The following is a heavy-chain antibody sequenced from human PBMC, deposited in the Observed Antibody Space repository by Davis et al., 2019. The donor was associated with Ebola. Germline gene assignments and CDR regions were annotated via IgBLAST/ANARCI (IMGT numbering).Heavy chain of an antibody. CDR2: IYPGDSDT. V-gene: IGHV5-51*01. Sequence: GESLKISCKGSGYSFTSYWIGWVRQMPGKGLEWMGIIYPGDSDTRYSPSFQGQVTISADKSISTAYLQWSSLKASDTAMYYCARLEYYEFWSGYPSDYWGQGTLVTVSS. D-gene: IGHD3-3*01. J-gene: IGHJ4*02. CDR3: ARLEYYEFWSGYPSDY. CDR1: GYSFTSYW.